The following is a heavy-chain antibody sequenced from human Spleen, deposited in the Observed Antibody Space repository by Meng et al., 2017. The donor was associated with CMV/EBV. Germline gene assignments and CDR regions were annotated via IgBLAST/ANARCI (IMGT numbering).Heavy chain of an antibody. J-gene: IGHJ5*02. CDR2: IFYRERT. CDR1: GSSITSSSFF. V-gene: IGHV4-39*01. D-gene: IGHD3-3*01. Sequence: SETLSLTCAVSGSSITSSSFFWGWIRQPPGKGLEWIGSIFYRERTYYNPSLKSRVNISVDSSNNQFSLTLTSVTAADTAVYYCARLGPQHYDFWSGYRTKWFDPWGQGALVTVSS. CDR3: ARLGPQHYDFWSGYRTKWFDP.